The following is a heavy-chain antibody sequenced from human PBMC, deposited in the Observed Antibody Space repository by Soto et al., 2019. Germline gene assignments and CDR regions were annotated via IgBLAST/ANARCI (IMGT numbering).Heavy chain of an antibody. Sequence: GGSMRLSCAASGFTFSSYSMNWVRQAPGKGLEWVSSISSSSSYIYYADSVKGQFTISRDNAKNSLYLQMNSLRAEDTAVYYCARDHYDFWSGPRALFDYWGQGTLVTVSS. J-gene: IGHJ4*02. CDR1: GFTFSSYS. CDR2: ISSSSSYI. V-gene: IGHV3-21*01. CDR3: ARDHYDFWSGPRALFDY. D-gene: IGHD3-3*01.